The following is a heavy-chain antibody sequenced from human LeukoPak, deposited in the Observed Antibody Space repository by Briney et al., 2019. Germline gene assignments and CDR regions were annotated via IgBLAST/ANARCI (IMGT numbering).Heavy chain of an antibody. V-gene: IGHV3-11*04. CDR1: GFTFSDYY. Sequence: PGGSLRLSCAASGFTFSDYYMSWIRQAPGKGLEWVSYISSSGSTIYYADSVKGRFAISRDNAKNSLYLQMNSLRAEDTAVYYCATTPRGGSYRPTDYWGQGTLVTVSS. D-gene: IGHD3-16*02. CDR2: ISSSGSTI. J-gene: IGHJ4*02. CDR3: ATTPRGGSYRPTDY.